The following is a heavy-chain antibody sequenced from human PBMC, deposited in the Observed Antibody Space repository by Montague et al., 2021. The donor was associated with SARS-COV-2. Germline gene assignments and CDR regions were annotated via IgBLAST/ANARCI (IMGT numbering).Heavy chain of an antibody. D-gene: IGHD4-17*01. Sequence: SETLSLTCTVSGGSIRTSSYYWGRNRQPQGKELVWLGSNNYSGSTNYNLTLKSPVTLSVDTSKNPFSLKLSSVTAADTAVYYCAMRGGALDAFDIWGQGTMVIVSS. V-gene: IGHV4-39*01. CDR3: AMRGGALDAFDI. J-gene: IGHJ3*02. CDR2: NNYSGST. CDR1: GGSIRTSSYY.